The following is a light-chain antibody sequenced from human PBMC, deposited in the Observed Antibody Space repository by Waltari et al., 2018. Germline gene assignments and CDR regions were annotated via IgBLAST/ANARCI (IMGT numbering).Light chain of an antibody. CDR2: EDT. CDR3: FSATQNKLM. V-gene: IGLV3-27*01. Sequence: SYELTQPSSVSVSPGETARIICSGDILASKHVRWFQQKPGQAPVLLIYEDTKRPSGIPERFFGSSSGTTVTLTIRGAQVDDEADYQCFSATQNKLMFGGGTKLTVL. J-gene: IGLJ3*02. CDR1: ILASKH.